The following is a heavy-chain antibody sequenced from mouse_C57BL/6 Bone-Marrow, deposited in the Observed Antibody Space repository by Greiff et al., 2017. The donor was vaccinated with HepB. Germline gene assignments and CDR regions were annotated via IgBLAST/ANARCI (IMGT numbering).Heavy chain of an antibody. CDR3: ANNYYGSSPWFAY. Sequence: EVHLVESGGGLVKPGGSLKLSCAEKGLEWVTYISSGSSTIYYADTVKGRFTISRDNAKNTLFLQMTSLRSEDTAMYYCANNYYGSSPWFAYWGQGTLVTVSA. J-gene: IGHJ3*01. CDR2: ISSGSSTI. V-gene: IGHV5-17*01. D-gene: IGHD1-1*01.